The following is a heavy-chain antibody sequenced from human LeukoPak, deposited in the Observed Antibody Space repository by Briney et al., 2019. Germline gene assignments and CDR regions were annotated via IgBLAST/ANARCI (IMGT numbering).Heavy chain of an antibody. D-gene: IGHD4-17*01. CDR1: GVSISSSSYY. CDR3: ARVGDYPFFDY. V-gene: IGHV4-39*07. J-gene: IGHJ4*02. Sequence: SETLSLTCTVSGVSISSSSYYWGWIRQPPGKGLEWIGSIYYSGSTYYNPSLKSRVTISVDTSKNQFSLKLSSVTAADTAVYYCARVGDYPFFDYWGQGTLVTVSS. CDR2: IYYSGST.